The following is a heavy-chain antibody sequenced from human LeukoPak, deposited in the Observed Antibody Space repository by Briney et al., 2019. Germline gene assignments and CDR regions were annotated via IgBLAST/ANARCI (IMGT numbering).Heavy chain of an antibody. J-gene: IGHJ4*01. CDR1: GFTFSDHY. V-gene: IGHV3-72*01. D-gene: IGHD2-21*01. CDR3: TKLARASRDFDY. Sequence: GGSLRLSCAASGFTFSDHYIHWVRQAPGKGLEWVGRSRDKGNSYTTAYAASVRGSFTISRDDSKNSLYLQMNSLKIEDSAVYCCTKLARASRDFDYWGQGTLVTVSS. CDR2: SRDKGNSYTT.